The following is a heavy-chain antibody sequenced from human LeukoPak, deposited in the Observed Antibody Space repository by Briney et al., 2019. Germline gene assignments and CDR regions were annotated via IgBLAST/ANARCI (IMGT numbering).Heavy chain of an antibody. CDR3: ARGHGRDGYNSGY. D-gene: IGHD5-24*01. CDR1: RGTFSSYA. V-gene: IGHV1-69*04. J-gene: IGHJ4*02. Sequence: SVKVSCKASRGTFSSYAISWVRQARGQGLEWMGRIIPILGIANYAQKFQGRVTITADKSTSTAYMELSSLRSEDTAVYYCARGHGRDGYNSGYWGQGTLVTVSS. CDR2: IIPILGIA.